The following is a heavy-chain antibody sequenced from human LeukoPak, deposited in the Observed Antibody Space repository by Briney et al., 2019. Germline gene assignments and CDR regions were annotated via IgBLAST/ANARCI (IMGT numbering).Heavy chain of an antibody. CDR1: GYTFTSYG. CDR3: ARDPKIQLTGRGFDY. CDR2: ISAYNGNT. D-gene: IGHD5-18*01. V-gene: IGHV1-18*01. J-gene: IGHJ4*02. Sequence: ASVKVSCKASGYTFTSYGISWVRQAPGQGLEWMGWISAYNGNTNYAQKLQGRATMTTDTSTSTAYMELRSLRSDDTAVYYCARDPKIQLTGRGFDYWGQGTLVTVSS.